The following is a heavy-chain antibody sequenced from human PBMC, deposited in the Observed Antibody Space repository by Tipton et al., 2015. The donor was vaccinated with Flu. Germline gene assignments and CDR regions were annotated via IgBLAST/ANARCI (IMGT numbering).Heavy chain of an antibody. CDR3: AGSRSRWAFDI. J-gene: IGHJ3*02. CDR2: LGYSGDGT. CDR1: EFTFSSYD. V-gene: IGHV3-23*01. Sequence: SLRLSCAASEFTFSSYDMSWVRHAPGKGLEWVSSLGYSGDGTTYADSVKGRFTISRDNSKNTLYLQMNSLRDEGTAVYYCAGSRSRWAFDIWGQGTMVTV. D-gene: IGHD3-16*02.